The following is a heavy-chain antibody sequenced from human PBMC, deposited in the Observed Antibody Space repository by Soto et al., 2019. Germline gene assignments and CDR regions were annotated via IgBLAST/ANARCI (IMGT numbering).Heavy chain of an antibody. Sequence: EVQLVESGGGLVQPGRSLRLSCAASGFTFDDYGMHWVRQAPGKGLEWVSGVSWNSANIAYADSVKGRFTISRDNAKISLYLQMDTLRAEDTDLYYCAKSGDLGKCVLPCPGTFPFEPWCQGTLVTVSS. CDR2: VSWNSANI. CDR3: AKSGDLGKCVLPCPGTFPFEP. D-gene: IGHD3-3*01. J-gene: IGHJ5*02. CDR1: GFTFDDYG. V-gene: IGHV3-9*01.